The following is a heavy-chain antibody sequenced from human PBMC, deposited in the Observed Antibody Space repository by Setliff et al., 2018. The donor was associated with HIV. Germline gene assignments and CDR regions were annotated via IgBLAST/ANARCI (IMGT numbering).Heavy chain of an antibody. CDR3: ARTGYAFDV. CDR2: IHVSGST. Sequence: SETLSLTCTVSGGSMNANHWSWIRQSPGKGPEWIAYIHVSGSTYFNPSLSSRVTISIDPSNNKFSLRLSSVTAADTAVYYCARTGYAFDVWGLGTMVTVSS. CDR1: GGSMNANH. V-gene: IGHV4-59*08. J-gene: IGHJ3*01.